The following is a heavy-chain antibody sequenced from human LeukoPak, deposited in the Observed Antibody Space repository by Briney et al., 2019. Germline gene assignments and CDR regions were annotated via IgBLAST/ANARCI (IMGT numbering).Heavy chain of an antibody. CDR1: GYTFTSYD. CDR2: MNPNSGNT. CDR3: ARGPRIAAAGDTYNWFDP. D-gene: IGHD6-13*01. Sequence: ASVKDSCKASGYTFTSYDINWVRQATGQGLEWMGWMNPNSGNTGYAQKFQGRVTMTRNTSISTAYMELSSLRSEDTAVYYCARGPRIAAAGDTYNWFDPWGQGTLVTVSS. J-gene: IGHJ5*02. V-gene: IGHV1-8*01.